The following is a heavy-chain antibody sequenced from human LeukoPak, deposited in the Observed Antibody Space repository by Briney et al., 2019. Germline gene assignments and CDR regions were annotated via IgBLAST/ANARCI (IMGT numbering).Heavy chain of an antibody. V-gene: IGHV4-34*01. D-gene: IGHD3-10*01. J-gene: IGHJ6*03. CDR1: GGSFSGYY. CDR2: INHSGST. Sequence: SETLSLTCAVYGGSFSGYYWSWIRQPPGKGLEWIGEINHSGSTNYNPSLKSRVTISVDTSKNQFSLKLSSVTAADTAVYYCGRDYYGSGSHPRHYYHYMGVRGKGTTVTVSS. CDR3: GRDYYGSGSHPRHYYHYMGV.